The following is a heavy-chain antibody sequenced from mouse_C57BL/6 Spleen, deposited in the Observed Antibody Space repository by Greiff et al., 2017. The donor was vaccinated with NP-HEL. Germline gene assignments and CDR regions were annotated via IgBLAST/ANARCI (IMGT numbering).Heavy chain of an antibody. V-gene: IGHV5-4*01. Sequence: EVQGVESGGGLVKPGGSLKLSCAASGFTFSSYAMSWVRQTPEKRLEWVATISDGGSYTYYPDNVKGRFTISRDNAKNNLYLQMSHLKSEDTAMYYCARDRMITTGYYFDYWGQGTTLTVSS. CDR2: ISDGGSYT. J-gene: IGHJ2*01. CDR3: ARDRMITTGYYFDY. D-gene: IGHD2-4*01. CDR1: GFTFSSYA.